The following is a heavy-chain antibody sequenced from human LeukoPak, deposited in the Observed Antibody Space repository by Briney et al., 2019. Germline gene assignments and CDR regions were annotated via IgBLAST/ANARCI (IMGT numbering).Heavy chain of an antibody. D-gene: IGHD2-2*01. CDR2: ISSSGST. CDR1: GDSISSGDYY. Sequence: ASETLSLTCTVSGDSISSGDYYWSWIRQPAGKGLEWIGRISSSGSTNYNPSLKSRVTISVDTSKNQFSLKLSSVTAADTAVYYCARLSVGYCSSTSCYSADYWGQGTLVTVSS. J-gene: IGHJ4*02. V-gene: IGHV4-61*02. CDR3: ARLSVGYCSSTSCYSADY.